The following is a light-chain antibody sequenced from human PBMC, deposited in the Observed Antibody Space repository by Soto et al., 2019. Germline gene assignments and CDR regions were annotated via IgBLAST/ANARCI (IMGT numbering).Light chain of an antibody. V-gene: IGKV1-5*03. Sequence: DIQMTLYPYTLSASVGDRVTITCRASQSISGWLSWYQQEPGKPPKLLIYKASSLESGVPSRFGGSGSGTEFTLTISSLQPDDFATYYCLQYNSYPWPFGQGTKVDIK. CDR1: QSISGW. J-gene: IGKJ1*01. CDR2: KAS. CDR3: LQYNSYPWP.